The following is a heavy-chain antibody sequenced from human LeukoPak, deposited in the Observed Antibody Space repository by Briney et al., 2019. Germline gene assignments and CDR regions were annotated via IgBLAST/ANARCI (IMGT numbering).Heavy chain of an antibody. CDR1: GFTFSSYW. CDR3: ANDYSNYYSYGMDV. V-gene: IGHV3-7*03. J-gene: IGHJ6*01. CDR2: INHNGNVN. Sequence: GGPLRLSCAACGFTFSSYWMNWPREAPGRGREWVASINHNGNVNYYVDSVKGRFTFYRDNAKNSLFLKIRNLRAEDTAVYYCANDYSNYYSYGMDVWGQGTTVTVSS. D-gene: IGHD4-11*01.